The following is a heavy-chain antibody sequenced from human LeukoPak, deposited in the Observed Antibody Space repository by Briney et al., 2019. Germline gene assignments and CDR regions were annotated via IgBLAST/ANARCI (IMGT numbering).Heavy chain of an antibody. J-gene: IGHJ6*03. CDR3: ARGKRSKTRITIFGVARGKNYYYYYMDV. CDR1: GYTFTSYD. Sequence: ASVKVSCKASGYTFTSYDINRVRQATGQGLEWMGWMNPNSGNTGYAQKFQGRVTTTRNTSISTAYMELSSLRSEDTAVYYCARGKRSKTRITIFGVARGKNYYYYYMDVWGKGTTVTVSS. V-gene: IGHV1-8*01. D-gene: IGHD3-3*01. CDR2: MNPNSGNT.